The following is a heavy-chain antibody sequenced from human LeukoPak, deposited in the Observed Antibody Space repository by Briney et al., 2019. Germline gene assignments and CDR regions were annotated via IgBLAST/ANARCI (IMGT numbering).Heavy chain of an antibody. CDR1: GGSISNYY. V-gene: IGHV4-4*07. CDR2: VYTSGSP. J-gene: IGHJ4*02. CDR3: AREIRYCSGVNCYSFYDY. D-gene: IGHD2-15*01. Sequence: NPSETLSLTCTVSGGSISNYYWSWIRQPAGKGMEWIGRVYTSGSPNYNPSLKSRVTMSVDTSKNQFSLKLSSVTAADTAVYYCAREIRYCSGVNCYSFYDYWGQGTLVTVSS.